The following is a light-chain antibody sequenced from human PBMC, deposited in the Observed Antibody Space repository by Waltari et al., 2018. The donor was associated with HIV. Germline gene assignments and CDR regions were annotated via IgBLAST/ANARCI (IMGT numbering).Light chain of an antibody. CDR3: QQYFSTPLS. CDR1: QRISYSTNNKNH. V-gene: IGKV4-1*01. Sequence: DIVMTQSPEYLPASLGERATIHCKSSQRISYSTNNKNHLAWYQHKVGQSPKLLIYWSSIRQPGIPGRFSGSGSGTNFTLTISSLQAEDVAIYYCQQYFSTPLSFGPGTKVDI. J-gene: IGKJ3*01. CDR2: WSS.